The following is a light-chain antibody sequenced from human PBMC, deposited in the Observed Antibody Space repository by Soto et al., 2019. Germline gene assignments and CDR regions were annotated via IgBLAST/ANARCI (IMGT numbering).Light chain of an antibody. CDR1: SSDVGGYNY. CDR2: EVS. V-gene: IGLV2-14*01. J-gene: IGLJ3*02. Sequence: QSALTQPASVSGSPGQSITISCTGTSSDVGGYNYVSWYQHHPGKAPKLMIYEVSNRPSGVSDRFSGSRSGNTASLTISGLQAEDESDYYCISYTSSSTWVFGGGTKVT. CDR3: ISYTSSSTWV.